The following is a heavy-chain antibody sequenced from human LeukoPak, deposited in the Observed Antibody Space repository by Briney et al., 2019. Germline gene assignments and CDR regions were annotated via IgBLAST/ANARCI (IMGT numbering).Heavy chain of an antibody. J-gene: IGHJ4*02. CDR1: GGSIKSHF. CDR3: VRTNPWDLTYYFDY. D-gene: IGHD1-14*01. V-gene: IGHV4-59*11. CDR2: IFHSGST. Sequence: SETLSLTCTVSGGSIKSHFWSWVRQPPGKRLEWLGYIFHSGSTNYNPSLKSRVTISVDTSKNQFSLRLTSVTAADTAVYYCVRTNPWDLTYYFDYWGQGTLVTVSS.